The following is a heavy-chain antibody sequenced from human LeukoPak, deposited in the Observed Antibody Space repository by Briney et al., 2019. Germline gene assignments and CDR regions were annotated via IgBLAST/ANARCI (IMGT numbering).Heavy chain of an antibody. Sequence: PSETLSLTCTVSGGSISSSSYYWGWIRQPPGKGLEWIGSIYYSGSTYYNPSLKSRVTISVDTSKNQFSLKLSSVTAADTAVYYCARTIELGAIIGFDIWGQGTMVTVSS. CDR2: IYYSGST. D-gene: IGHD7-27*01. CDR3: ARTIELGAIIGFDI. J-gene: IGHJ3*02. V-gene: IGHV4-39*01. CDR1: GGSISSSSYY.